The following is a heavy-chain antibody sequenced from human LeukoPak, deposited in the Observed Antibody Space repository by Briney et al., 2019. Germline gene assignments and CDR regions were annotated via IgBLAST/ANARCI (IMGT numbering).Heavy chain of an antibody. V-gene: IGHV4-4*07. CDR3: ARETMVRGVTHFDY. D-gene: IGHD3-10*01. Sequence: SGTLSLTCTVSGGSISNYYWNWIRQPAGKGLEWIGRIYTSGTTNFNPSLKSRVTMSVDTSKDQFSLKLTSVTAADTAVYYCARETMVRGVTHFDYWGQGTLVTVSS. CDR2: IYTSGTT. J-gene: IGHJ4*02. CDR1: GGSISNYY.